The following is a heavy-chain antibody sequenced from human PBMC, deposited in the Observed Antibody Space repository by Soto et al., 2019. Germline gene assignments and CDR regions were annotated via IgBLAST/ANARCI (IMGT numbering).Heavy chain of an antibody. CDR2: IYYSGST. D-gene: IGHD3-3*01. Sequence: PSETLSLTCTVSGGSISSYYWSWIRQPPGKGLEWIGYIYYSGSTNYNPSLKSRVTISVDTSKNQFSLKLSSVTAADTAVYYCVCWSKVNTQRFDAFHFWGRRTILSVSS. CDR3: VCWSKVNTQRFDAFHF. V-gene: IGHV4-59*01. J-gene: IGHJ3*01. CDR1: GGSISSYY.